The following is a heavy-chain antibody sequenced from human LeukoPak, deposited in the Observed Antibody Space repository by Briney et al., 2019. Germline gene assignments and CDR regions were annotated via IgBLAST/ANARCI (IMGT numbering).Heavy chain of an antibody. D-gene: IGHD3-22*01. Sequence: AGSLSPACAASGFTVSSNYMSWVRQAPGKGLEWVSVIDSGGSTYYADSVKGRFTISRDNSKNTLYLQMNSLRAEDTAVYYCGRETYYYDRNGYYIGYWGQGTLVTVSS. J-gene: IGHJ4*02. CDR2: IDSGGST. V-gene: IGHV3-66*01. CDR3: GRETYYYDRNGYYIGY. CDR1: GFTVSSNY.